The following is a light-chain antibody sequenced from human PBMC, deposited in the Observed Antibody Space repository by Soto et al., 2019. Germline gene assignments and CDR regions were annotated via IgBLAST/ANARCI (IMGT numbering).Light chain of an antibody. CDR1: QSVLYSSNNKNY. V-gene: IGKV4-1*01. J-gene: IGKJ1*01. CDR3: QQYYRPWT. CDR2: WAA. Sequence: DIVMTQSPDSLAVSLGERATINCKSSQSVLYSSNNKNYLAWYQQKPGQPPKLLFYWAATRESVVPDRFSGSGSGTDFTLTISSMQDEDVAVYYCQQYYRPWTFGQGTKVEIK.